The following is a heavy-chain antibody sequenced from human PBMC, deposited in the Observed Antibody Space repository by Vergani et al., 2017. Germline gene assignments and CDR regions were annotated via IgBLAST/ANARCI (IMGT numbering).Heavy chain of an antibody. CDR1: GGSFSGYY. V-gene: IGHV4-34*01. CDR2: INHSGST. J-gene: IGHJ4*02. Sequence: QVQLQQWGAGLLKPSETLSLTCAVYGGSFSGYYWSWIRQPPGKGLEWIGEINHSGSTNYNPSLKSRVTISVDTSKNQFSLKLSSVTAADTAVYYCATEGGSTNGFDYWGQGTLVTVSS. D-gene: IGHD2-2*01. CDR3: ATEGGSTNGFDY.